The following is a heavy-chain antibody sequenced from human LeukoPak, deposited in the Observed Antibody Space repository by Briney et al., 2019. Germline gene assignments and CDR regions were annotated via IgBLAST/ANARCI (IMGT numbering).Heavy chain of an antibody. V-gene: IGHV3-7*01. CDR3: ARVRVAIRGYSYGRYYYYGMDV. CDR1: GFTFSSYR. CDR2: IKQDGSEK. D-gene: IGHD5-18*01. J-gene: IGHJ6*02. Sequence: PGGSLRLSCAASGFTFSSYRMSWVRQAPGKGLEWVANIKQDGSEKYYVDSVKGRFTISRDNAKNSLYLQMNSLRAEDTAVYYCARVRVAIRGYSYGRYYYYGMDVWGQGTTVTVSS.